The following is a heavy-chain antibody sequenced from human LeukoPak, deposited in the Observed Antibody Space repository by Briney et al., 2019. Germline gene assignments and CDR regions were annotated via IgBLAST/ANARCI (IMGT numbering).Heavy chain of an antibody. Sequence: GRSLRLSCAASGFAFSYYAMHWVRQAPGKGLEWVAVISHDENIKYYADSVKGRFTTSRDNSKNTLYLQMNSLRAEDTAVYYCAKDHYGGNSHLDYWGQGTLVTVSS. CDR3: AKDHYGGNSHLDY. D-gene: IGHD4-23*01. V-gene: IGHV3-30-3*01. CDR2: ISHDENIK. J-gene: IGHJ4*02. CDR1: GFAFSYYA.